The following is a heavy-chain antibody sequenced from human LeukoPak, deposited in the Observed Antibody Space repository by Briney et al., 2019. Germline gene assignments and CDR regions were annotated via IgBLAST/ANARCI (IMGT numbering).Heavy chain of an antibody. CDR2: ISSSSSYI. Sequence: KPGGSLRLSCATSGFTLRSYSMNWVRQAPGKGLEWVSSISSSSSYIYYADSVKGRFTISRDNAKNSLYLQMNSLRAEDTAVYYCARVLDGLFDYWGQGTLVTVSS. V-gene: IGHV3-21*01. CDR3: ARVLDGLFDY. J-gene: IGHJ4*02. CDR1: GFTLRSYS. D-gene: IGHD5-24*01.